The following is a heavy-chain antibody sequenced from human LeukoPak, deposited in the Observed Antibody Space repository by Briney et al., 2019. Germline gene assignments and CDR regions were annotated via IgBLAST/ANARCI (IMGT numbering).Heavy chain of an antibody. CDR1: GFTFSSYG. CDR3: TSRVVVPAAISDY. J-gene: IGHJ4*02. CDR2: IRYDGSNK. D-gene: IGHD2-2*01. Sequence: GRSLRLSCAASGFTFSSYGMHWVRQAPGKGLEWVAFIRYDGSNKYYADSVKGRFTISRDNSKNTLYLQMNSLRAEDTAVYYCTSRVVVPAAISDYWGQGTLVTVSS. V-gene: IGHV3-33*08.